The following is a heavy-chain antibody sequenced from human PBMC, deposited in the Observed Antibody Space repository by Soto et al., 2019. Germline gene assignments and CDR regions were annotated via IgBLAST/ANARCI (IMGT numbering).Heavy chain of an antibody. V-gene: IGHV4-30-4*01. J-gene: IGHJ4*02. CDR3: ARRPGSLVFFDY. Sequence: ASETLSLTCTVSGGSISSGDYYWSWIRQPPGKGLEWIGYIYYSGSTYYNPSLKSRVTISVDTSKNQFSLKLSSVTAADTAVYYCARRPGSLVFFDYWGQGTLVTVSS. CDR1: GGSISSGDYY. D-gene: IGHD3-9*01. CDR2: IYYSGST.